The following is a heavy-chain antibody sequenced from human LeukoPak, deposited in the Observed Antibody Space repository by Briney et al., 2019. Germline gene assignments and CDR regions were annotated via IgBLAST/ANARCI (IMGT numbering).Heavy chain of an antibody. V-gene: IGHV1-69*01. J-gene: IGHJ6*04. CDR3: ARYGSRDGDYYYYGMDV. CDR1: GGTFSSYA. Sequence: ASVKVSCKASGGTFSSYAISWVRQAPGQGLEWMGGIIPIFGTANYAQKFQGRVTITADESTSTACMELSSLRSEDTAVYYCARYGSRDGDYYYYGMDVWGKGTTVTVSS. CDR2: IIPIFGTA. D-gene: IGHD5-24*01.